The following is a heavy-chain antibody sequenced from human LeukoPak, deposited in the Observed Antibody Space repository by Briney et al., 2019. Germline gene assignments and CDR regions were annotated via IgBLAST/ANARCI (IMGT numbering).Heavy chain of an antibody. J-gene: IGHJ4*02. D-gene: IGHD4-17*01. CDR3: ARGDDYGDYTGYY. CDR2: INPNSGGT. Sequence: ASVKVSCKTSGYTFTGYYIHWVRQAPGQRLEWMGWINPNSGGTNYAQKFQGRVTMTRDTSISTAYMELSRLRSDDTAVYYCARGDDYGDYTGYYWGQGTLVTVSS. CDR1: GYTFTGYY. V-gene: IGHV1-2*02.